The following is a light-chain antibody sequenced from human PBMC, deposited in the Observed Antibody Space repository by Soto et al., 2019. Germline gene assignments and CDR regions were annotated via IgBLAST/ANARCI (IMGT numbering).Light chain of an antibody. CDR1: QSVSSTY. CDR3: QQRSNWPLT. V-gene: IGKV3D-20*02. J-gene: IGKJ4*01. Sequence: EIVLTPSPGTLSLSPGERATLSCRARQSVSSTYLAWYQQKPGQAPRLLSYGASTRATGIPARFSGSGSGTDFTLTISSLEPEDFAVYYCQQRSNWPLTFGGGTKVDIK. CDR2: GAS.